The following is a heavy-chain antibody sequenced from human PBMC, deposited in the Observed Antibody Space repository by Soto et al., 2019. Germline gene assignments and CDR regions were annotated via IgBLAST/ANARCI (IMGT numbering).Heavy chain of an antibody. J-gene: IGHJ4*02. Sequence: QVQLVESGGGVVQPGRSLRLSCAASGFTFSSYGMHWVRQAPGKGLEWVAVIWYDGSNKYYADSVKGRFTISRDNSKNTLYLQMNSLRAEDTAVYYCAREGGYCSGGSCYVDYWGQGTLVTVSS. D-gene: IGHD2-15*01. V-gene: IGHV3-33*01. CDR1: GFTFSSYG. CDR3: AREGGYCSGGSCYVDY. CDR2: IWYDGSNK.